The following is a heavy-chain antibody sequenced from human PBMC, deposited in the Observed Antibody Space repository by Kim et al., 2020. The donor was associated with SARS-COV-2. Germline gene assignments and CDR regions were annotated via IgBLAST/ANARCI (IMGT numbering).Heavy chain of an antibody. J-gene: IGHJ4*02. CDR3: ATPNHSSSWYKN. V-gene: IGHV4-34*01. CDR2: INHSGST. Sequence: SETLSLTCAVYGGSFSGYYWSWIRQPPGKGLEWIGEINHSGSTNYNPSLKSRVTISVDTSKNQFSLKLSSVTAADTAVYYCATPNHSSSWYKNWGQGTLVTVSS. CDR1: GGSFSGYY. D-gene: IGHD6-13*01.